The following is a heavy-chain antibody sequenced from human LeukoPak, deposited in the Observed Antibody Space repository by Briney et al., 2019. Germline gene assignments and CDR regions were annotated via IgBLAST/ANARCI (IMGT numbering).Heavy chain of an antibody. D-gene: IGHD2-21*02. V-gene: IGHV1-8*01. Sequence: ASVKVSCKASGYTFTSYDINWVRQATGQGLEWMGWVNPNSGNTGYAQKFQGRVTMTRNTSISTAYMELSSLRSEDTAVYYCARGPHIVVVTAKRWFDPWGQGTLVTVSS. CDR2: VNPNSGNT. CDR1: GYTFTSYD. CDR3: ARGPHIVVVTAKRWFDP. J-gene: IGHJ5*02.